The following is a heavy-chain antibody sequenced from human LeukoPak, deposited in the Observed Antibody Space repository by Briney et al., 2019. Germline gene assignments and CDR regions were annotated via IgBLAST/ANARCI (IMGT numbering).Heavy chain of an antibody. V-gene: IGHV4-34*01. J-gene: IGHJ5*02. CDR2: INHSGST. D-gene: IGHD2-2*01. CDR3: ARGQYCSSTSCYPWFDP. Sequence: YXXXIRQPPGKGXEWIGEINHSGSTNYNPSLKSRVTISVDTSKNQFSLKLSSVTAADTAVYYCARGQYCSSTSCYPWFDPWGQGTLVTVS. CDR1: Y.